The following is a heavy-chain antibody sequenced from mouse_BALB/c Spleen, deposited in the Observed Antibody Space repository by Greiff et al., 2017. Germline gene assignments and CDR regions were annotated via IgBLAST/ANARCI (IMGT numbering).Heavy chain of an antibody. CDR1: GYSITSDYA. D-gene: IGHD2-14*01. CDR3: ARERYRYDSFAY. J-gene: IGHJ3*01. V-gene: IGHV3-2*02. CDR2: ISYSGST. Sequence: DVKLQESGPGLVKPSQSLSLTCTVTGYSITSDYAWNWIRQFPGNKLEWMGYISYSGSTSYNPSLKSRISITRDTSKNQFFLQLNSVTTEDTATYYCARERYRYDSFAYWGQGTLVTVSA.